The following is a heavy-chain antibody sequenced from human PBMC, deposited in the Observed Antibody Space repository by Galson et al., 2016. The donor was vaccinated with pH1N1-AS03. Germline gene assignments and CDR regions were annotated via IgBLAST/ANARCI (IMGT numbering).Heavy chain of an antibody. CDR2: IFYTGPT. Sequence: PSLTCAVSGASINSNTNYWSWVRQFPGKGLEWIGYIFYTGPTYYSSSLTGRVTISVDTSKAQFSLELKSVTAAGSAIYFCAREGVAGTFDFWGQGILVTVSS. J-gene: IGHJ4*02. CDR1: GASINSNTNY. V-gene: IGHV4-31*11. CDR3: AREGVAGTFDF. D-gene: IGHD3-10*01.